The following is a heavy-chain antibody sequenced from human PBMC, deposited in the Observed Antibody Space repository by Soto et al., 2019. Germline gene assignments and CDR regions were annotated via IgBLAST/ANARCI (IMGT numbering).Heavy chain of an antibody. V-gene: IGHV3-23*01. J-gene: IGHJ4*02. CDR2: ITTGGGNT. CDR3: GKVMSDYSKAVCDD. Sequence: EAQLLESGGGLVQPGESLRLSCATSGFAFASYAMTWVRQAPGKGLEWVSGITTGGGNTHYADSVNGRFTISRDNSKSTLYLQMDNLRAEDTAIYDCGKVMSDYSKAVCDDWGQGVMVTVSS. D-gene: IGHD4-4*01. CDR1: GFAFASYA.